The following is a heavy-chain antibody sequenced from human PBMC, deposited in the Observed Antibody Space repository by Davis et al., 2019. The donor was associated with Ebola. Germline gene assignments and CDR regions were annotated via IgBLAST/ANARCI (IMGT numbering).Heavy chain of an antibody. J-gene: IGHJ4*02. CDR2: INLKNGNT. V-gene: IGHV1-2*02. D-gene: IGHD5-12*01. CDR3: ARDHSGFDNHFDY. Sequence: ASVKVSCKASGYSFTGYYIHWVRQAPGQGLEWLGWINLKNGNTFYEQKFRGRVTMTRDTSVTTAYLDLAGLRSDDTAVYYCARDHSGFDNHFDYWGQGTLVTVSS. CDR1: GYSFTGYY.